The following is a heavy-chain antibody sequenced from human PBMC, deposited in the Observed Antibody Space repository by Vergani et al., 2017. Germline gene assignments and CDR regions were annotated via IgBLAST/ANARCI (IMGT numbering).Heavy chain of an antibody. CDR1: GFTVSSNY. CDR3: ARDLLDYCSGSYYKVPATPALSSRYYGMDV. CDR2: IYSGGST. J-gene: IGHJ6*02. V-gene: IGHV3-53*04. D-gene: IGHD3-10*01. Sequence: VQLVESGGGVVQPGGSLRLSCAASGFTVSSNYMSWVRQAPGKGLEWVSVIYSGGSTYYADSVKGRFTISRHNSKNTLYLQMNSLRAEDTAVYYCARDLLDYCSGSYYKVPATPALSSRYYGMDVWGQGTTVTVSS.